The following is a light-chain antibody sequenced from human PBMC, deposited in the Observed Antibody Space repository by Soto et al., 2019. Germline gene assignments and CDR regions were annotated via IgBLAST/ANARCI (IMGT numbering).Light chain of an antibody. CDR1: QSVSNK. J-gene: IGKJ5*01. CDR3: QQYNNWPPIT. Sequence: EIVMTQSPGTLSVSPGERVTLSCRASQSVSNKLAWYQQKLGQAPRLLIYRASTRATGMPARFSGSGSGTEFTLTISSLQSEDFAVYYCQQYNNWPPITFGQGTRLEIK. V-gene: IGKV3-15*01. CDR2: RAS.